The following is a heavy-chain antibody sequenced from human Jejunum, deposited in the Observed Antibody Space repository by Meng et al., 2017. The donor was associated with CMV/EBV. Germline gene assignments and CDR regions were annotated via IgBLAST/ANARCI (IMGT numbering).Heavy chain of an antibody. V-gene: IGHV3-74*01. Sequence: FSVRSFWLRWVRQAPGKGPVWVSRISNGGRTASYAGAVKGRFTISRDNAKNMLYLQMNSLRAEDTGVYYCARANVRYCLGAICYPLDSWGQGTLVTVSS. D-gene: IGHD2-2*01. CDR2: ISNGGRTA. CDR1: FSVRSFW. CDR3: ARANVRYCLGAICYPLDS. J-gene: IGHJ4*02.